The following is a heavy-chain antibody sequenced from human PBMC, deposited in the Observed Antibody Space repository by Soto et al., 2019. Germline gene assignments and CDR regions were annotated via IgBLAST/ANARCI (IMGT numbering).Heavy chain of an antibody. J-gene: IGHJ4*02. D-gene: IGHD3-10*01. V-gene: IGHV3-23*01. Sequence: PGESLKISCAASGFTFSSYAMSWVRQAPGKGLEWVSAISGSGGSTYYADSVKGRFTISRDNSKNTLYLQMNSLRAEDTAVYYCAKDSALYYGFDYWGQGTLVTVSS. CDR3: AKDSALYYGFDY. CDR2: ISGSGGST. CDR1: GFTFSSYA.